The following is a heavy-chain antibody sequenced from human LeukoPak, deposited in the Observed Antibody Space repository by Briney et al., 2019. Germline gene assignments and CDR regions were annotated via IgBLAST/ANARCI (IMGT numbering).Heavy chain of an antibody. Sequence: GGSLRLSCAASGFTFSSYAMSWVRQAPGMGLEWVSAISGSGGSTYYADSMRGRFTISRDNSKNTLYLLMKSLRDEDTAVYHCARDHTVTSGYFDHWGQGMLVTVSS. D-gene: IGHD4-17*01. J-gene: IGHJ4*02. CDR2: ISGSGGST. CDR3: ARDHTVTSGYFDH. V-gene: IGHV3-23*01. CDR1: GFTFSSYA.